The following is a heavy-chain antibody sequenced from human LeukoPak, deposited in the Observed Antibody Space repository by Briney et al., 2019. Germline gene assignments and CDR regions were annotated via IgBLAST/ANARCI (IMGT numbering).Heavy chain of an antibody. CDR3: ARGGGVLRYFDWSPDAFDI. J-gene: IGHJ3*02. CDR1: GFTFSSYE. V-gene: IGHV3-48*03. CDR2: ISSSGSTI. D-gene: IGHD3-9*01. Sequence: GGSLRLSCAASGFTFSSYEMNWVRQAPGKGLEWVSYISSSGSTIYYADSVKGRFTISRDNAKNSLYLQMNGLRAEDTAAYYCARGGGVLRYFDWSPDAFDIWGQGTMVTVSS.